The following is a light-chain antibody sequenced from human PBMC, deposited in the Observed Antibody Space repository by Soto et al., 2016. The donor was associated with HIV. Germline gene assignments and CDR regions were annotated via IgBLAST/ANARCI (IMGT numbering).Light chain of an antibody. V-gene: IGKV1-17*01. CDR1: QAIRND. CDR3: LQHNSYPRT. Sequence: DIQMTQSPSSLSASVGDRVTITCRASQAIRNDLVWYQQKPGKAPKRLIFAASSLQSGVPSRFSGSGSGTEFTLTISSLQPEDFATYYCLQHNSYPRTFGQGTRV. J-gene: IGKJ1*01. CDR2: AAS.